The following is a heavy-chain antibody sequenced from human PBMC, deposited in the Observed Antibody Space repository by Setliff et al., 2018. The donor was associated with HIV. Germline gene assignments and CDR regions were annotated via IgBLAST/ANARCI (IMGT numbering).Heavy chain of an antibody. CDR1: GYTFTGYY. J-gene: IGHJ3*02. V-gene: IGHV1-2*06. Sequence: GASVKVSCKASGYTFTGYYMHWVRQAPGQGPEWLGRINPKSGGTRYAQKFQGRVSMTRDTAISTAYMELGRLRSDDSAVYYCARLPFITIFGVLNGDDGFDIWGQGTMVTVSS. D-gene: IGHD3-3*01. CDR3: ARLPFITIFGVLNGDDGFDI. CDR2: INPKSGGT.